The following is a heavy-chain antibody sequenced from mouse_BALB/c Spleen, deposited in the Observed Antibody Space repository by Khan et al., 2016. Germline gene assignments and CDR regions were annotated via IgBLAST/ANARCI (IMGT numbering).Heavy chain of an antibody. CDR3: ARAGYQYDVAWFAY. J-gene: IGHJ3*01. Sequence: EVKLLESGGGLVQPGGSLKLSCAASVFDFSRYWMSWVLQASGKGLEWIGEINPDSSTINYTPSLKDQFIISRDNAKNTLYLQMRKVRSEDTARCCCARAGYQYDVAWFAYWGQGALGTVSA. D-gene: IGHD2-4*01. V-gene: IGHV4-1*02. CDR2: INPDSSTI. CDR1: VFDFSRYW.